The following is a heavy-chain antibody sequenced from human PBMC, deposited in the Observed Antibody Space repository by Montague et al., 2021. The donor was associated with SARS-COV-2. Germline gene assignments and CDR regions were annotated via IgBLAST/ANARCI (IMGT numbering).Heavy chain of an antibody. V-gene: IGHV4-61*02. D-gene: IGHD3-9*01. CDR1: GGSISSGSYY. J-gene: IGHJ5*02. CDR3: AREWVYYDLLPGYRNWFDP. CDR2: IYTSGST. Sequence: TLSLTCTVSGGSISSGSYYWSWIRQPAGKGLEWIGRIYTSGSTKYNPSLKSRVTISVDTSKNQFSLKLSSVTAADTAVYYCAREWVYYDLLPGYRNWFDPWGQGTLVTVSS.